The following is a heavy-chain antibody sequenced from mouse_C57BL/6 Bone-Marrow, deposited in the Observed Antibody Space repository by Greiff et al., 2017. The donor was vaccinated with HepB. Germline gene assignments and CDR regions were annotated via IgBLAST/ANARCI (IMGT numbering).Heavy chain of an antibody. CDR1: GYTFTDYE. V-gene: IGHV1-15*01. D-gene: IGHD2-3*01. CDR3: TRSGYFFDY. Sequence: QVQLQQSGAELVRPGASVTLSCKASGYTFTDYEMHWVKQTPVHGLEWIGAIDPETGGTAYNQKFKGKAILTADKSSSTDYMELRSLTSEDSAVYYCTRSGYFFDYWGQGTTLTVSS. CDR2: IDPETGGT. J-gene: IGHJ2*01.